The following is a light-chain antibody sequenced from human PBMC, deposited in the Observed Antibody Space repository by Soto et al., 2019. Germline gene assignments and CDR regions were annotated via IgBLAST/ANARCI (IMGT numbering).Light chain of an antibody. Sequence: EIVLTQSPGTLSLSPGERATLSCRASQSVSSYLAWYQQKAGQAPRLLIYDASNRATGIPARFSGSGSGTDFTLTISSLEPEDFAVYYCQQRSNWPPTFGPWTKVDIK. V-gene: IGKV3-11*01. CDR1: QSVSSY. CDR2: DAS. CDR3: QQRSNWPPT. J-gene: IGKJ3*01.